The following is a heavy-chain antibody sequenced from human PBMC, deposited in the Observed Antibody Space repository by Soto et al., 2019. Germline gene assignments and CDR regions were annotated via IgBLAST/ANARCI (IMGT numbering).Heavy chain of an antibody. V-gene: IGHV1-18*01. CDR1: GYVFTSYG. D-gene: IGHD3-16*01. CDR3: VLVDVYVSLSPQDV. CDR2: INTYNGNT. J-gene: IGHJ6*02. Sequence: QVQLVQSGAEVKNPGASVKVSCKTSGYVFTSYGIGWARQAPGQGLEWMGWINTYNGNTNYAPNLQGRVTLTTDTSTSAAYMELRSLRSNDTAIYYCVLVDVYVSLSPQDVCGPGTTVNVSS.